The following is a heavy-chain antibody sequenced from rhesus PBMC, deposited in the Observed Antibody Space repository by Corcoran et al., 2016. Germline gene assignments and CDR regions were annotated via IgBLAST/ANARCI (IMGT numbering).Heavy chain of an antibody. CDR2: LYWDYDK. D-gene: IGHD4-23*01. V-gene: IGHV2-1*01. CDR3: VRRRNEYSNYFDY. CDR1: GFSLSTSGMG. J-gene: IGHJ4*01. Sequence: QVTLKESGPALVKPTQTLTLTCIFSGFSLSTSGMGVGWIRQPPGKTLGWLAHLYWDYDKRYSTALKDRLTIPKDTSKNQVVLTMTNMDPVDTATYYCVRRRNEYSNYFDYWGQGVLVTVSS.